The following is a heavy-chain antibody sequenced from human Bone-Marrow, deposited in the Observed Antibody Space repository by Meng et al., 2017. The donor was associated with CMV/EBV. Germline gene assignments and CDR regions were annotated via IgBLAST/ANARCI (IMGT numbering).Heavy chain of an antibody. CDR2: ISSSGSTI. Sequence: GESLKISCVASGFTFSKWEMNWVRQAPGKGLEWVSYISSSGSTIYYADSVKGRFTISRDNAKNSLYLQMNSLRAEDTAVYYCARDPRRGYSYGYQYDYWGQGTLVTVSS. J-gene: IGHJ4*02. D-gene: IGHD5-18*01. CDR3: ARDPRRGYSYGYQYDY. V-gene: IGHV3-48*03. CDR1: GFTFSKWE.